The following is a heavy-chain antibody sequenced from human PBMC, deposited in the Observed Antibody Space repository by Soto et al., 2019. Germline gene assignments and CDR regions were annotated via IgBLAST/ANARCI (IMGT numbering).Heavy chain of an antibody. CDR3: AKLGGGGNYYYGMDV. CDR1: GFTFSSYG. D-gene: IGHD1-26*01. J-gene: IGHJ6*02. CDR2: ISYDGSNK. Sequence: QVQLVESGGGVVQPGRSLRLSCAASGFTFSSYGMHWVRQAPGKGLEWVAVISYDGSNKYYADSVKGRFTISRDNSKNTLYRQMSSLRAEDTAVYYCAKLGGGGNYYYGMDVWGRGTTVTVSS. V-gene: IGHV3-30*18.